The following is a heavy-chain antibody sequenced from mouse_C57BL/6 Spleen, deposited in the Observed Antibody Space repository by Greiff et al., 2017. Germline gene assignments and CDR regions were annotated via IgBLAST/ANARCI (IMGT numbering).Heavy chain of an antibody. V-gene: IGHV1-58*01. CDR1: GYTFTSYG. CDR3: ARSYSNYYAMDY. Sequence: VQLQQSGAELVRPGSSVKMSCKTSGYTFTSYGINWVKQRPGQGLEWIGCIYIGNGYTEDNEKFKGKATLTSDTASSTAYMQLSSLTSEYSAIYFCARSYSNYYAMDYWGQGTSVTVSS. J-gene: IGHJ4*01. CDR2: IYIGNGYT. D-gene: IGHD2-5*01.